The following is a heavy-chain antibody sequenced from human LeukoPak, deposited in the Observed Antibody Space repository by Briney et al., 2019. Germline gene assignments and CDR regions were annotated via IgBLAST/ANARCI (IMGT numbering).Heavy chain of an antibody. CDR1: GGSINSYY. J-gene: IGHJ6*02. D-gene: IGHD2-2*01. CDR2: ISHSGST. CDR3: ARTIVVVPAAIYYGMDL. Sequence: SETLSLTCTVSGGSINSYYWSWIRQPPGKGLEWIGYISHSGSTNYKPSLKSRVTISLGTSKNQFSLKLSSVTAADTAMYYCARTIVVVPAAIYYGMDLWGQGTTVTVSS. V-gene: IGHV4-59*01.